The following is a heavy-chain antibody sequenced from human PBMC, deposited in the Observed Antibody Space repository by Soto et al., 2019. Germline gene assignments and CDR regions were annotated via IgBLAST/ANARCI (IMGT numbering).Heavy chain of an antibody. D-gene: IGHD4-17*01. CDR1: GFTFSSYG. J-gene: IGHJ4*02. V-gene: IGHV3-30*18. Sequence: GGSLRLSCAASGFTFSSYGMHWVRQAPGKGLEWVAVISYDGSNKYYADSVKGRFTISKDNSKNTLYLQMNSLRAEDKAVYYCAKDSTVTTFSMGECGYWGQGTLVTVSS. CDR3: AKDSTVTTFSMGECGY. CDR2: ISYDGSNK.